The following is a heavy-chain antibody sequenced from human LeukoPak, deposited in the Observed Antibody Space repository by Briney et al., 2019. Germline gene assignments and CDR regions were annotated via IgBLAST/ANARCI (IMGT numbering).Heavy chain of an antibody. V-gene: IGHV4-34*01. CDR1: GGSFSGYY. CDR3: ARRGGFRYFDY. CDR2: INHSGST. D-gene: IGHD3-16*01. J-gene: IGHJ4*02. Sequence: PSETLSLTCAVYGGSFSGYYWSWIRRPPGKGLEWIGEINHSGSTNYNPSLKSRVTISVDTSKNQFSLKLSSVTAADTAVYYCARRGGFRYFDYWGQGTLVTVSS.